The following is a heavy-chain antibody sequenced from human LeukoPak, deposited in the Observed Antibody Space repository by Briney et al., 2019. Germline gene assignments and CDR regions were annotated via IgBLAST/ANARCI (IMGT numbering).Heavy chain of an antibody. CDR3: TRTPRDGYNSPYFDY. V-gene: IGHV4-39*01. J-gene: IGHJ4*02. CDR1: GGPISSSSYY. CDR2: IYYSGNT. Sequence: SETLSLTCTVSGGPISSSSYYWGWIRQPPGKGLEWIGSIYYSGNTYYNPSLNSRVTISVDTSKNQFSLKLSSVTAADTAVFYCTRTPRDGYNSPYFDYWGQGTLVTVSS. D-gene: IGHD5-24*01.